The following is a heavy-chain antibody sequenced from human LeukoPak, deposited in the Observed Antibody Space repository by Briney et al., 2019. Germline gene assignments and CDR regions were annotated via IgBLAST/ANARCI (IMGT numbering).Heavy chain of an antibody. CDR2: IGPADGAR. J-gene: IGHJ5*02. CDR1: GYTFTRHY. D-gene: IGHD1-1*01. Sequence: EASVTVSCKTSGYTFTRHYVHWVRQAPGQGLEWVGVIGPADGARSYAPRFQGRVTMTRDTSTSTVYMELSSLRSEDTAVYYCARDHSDTKPRPNWWFDPWGEGSLVIVSS. V-gene: IGHV1-46*01. CDR3: ARDHSDTKPRPNWWFDP.